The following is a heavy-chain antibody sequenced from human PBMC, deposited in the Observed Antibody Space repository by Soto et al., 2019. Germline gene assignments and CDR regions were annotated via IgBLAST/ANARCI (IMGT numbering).Heavy chain of an antibody. CDR3: AREVDFWSGYRPMDV. D-gene: IGHD3-3*01. CDR2: VYYSGTT. CDR1: GGSISSYY. J-gene: IGHJ6*02. V-gene: IGHV4-59*01. Sequence: PSETLSLTCTVSGGSISSYYWSWIRQSPGRGLEWIGYVYYSGTTNYNPSLKSRVTISVDTSNNQFFLKMNSVTAADTAVYYCAREVDFWSGYRPMDVWGQGTTVTGSS.